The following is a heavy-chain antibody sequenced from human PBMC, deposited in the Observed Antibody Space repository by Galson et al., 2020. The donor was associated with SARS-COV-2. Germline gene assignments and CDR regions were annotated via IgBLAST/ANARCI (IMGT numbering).Heavy chain of an antibody. V-gene: IGHV4-30-2*01. CDR2: IYDSGST. Sequence: SQTLSLTCAVSGGSISRVSYYWSWIRQPPGKGLEWIGYIYDSGSTYYNPSLKSRVSISVDRSKNQFSLKLSSVTAADTAAYYCARGRSSSWNYFDDWGQGTLVTVSS. CDR3: ARGRSSSWNYFDD. CDR1: GGSISRVSYY. J-gene: IGHJ4*02. D-gene: IGHD6-13*01.